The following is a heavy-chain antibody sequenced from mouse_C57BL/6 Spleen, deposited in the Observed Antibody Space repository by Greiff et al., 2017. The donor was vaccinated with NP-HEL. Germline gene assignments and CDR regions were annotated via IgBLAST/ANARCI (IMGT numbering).Heavy chain of an antibody. Sequence: VQLQESGAELVKAGASVKMSCTASGYTFTSYWMHWVKQRLGQGLEWFAETNPTNGRTYYNEKFKSKATLTVDKSSSTAYMLLSGPTFEDSAVYYGARMKKIVATDFDYWGQGTTLTVS. CDR3: ARMKKIVATDFDY. J-gene: IGHJ2*01. CDR1: GYTFTSYW. V-gene: IGHV1S81*02. D-gene: IGHD1-1*01. CDR2: TNPTNGRT.